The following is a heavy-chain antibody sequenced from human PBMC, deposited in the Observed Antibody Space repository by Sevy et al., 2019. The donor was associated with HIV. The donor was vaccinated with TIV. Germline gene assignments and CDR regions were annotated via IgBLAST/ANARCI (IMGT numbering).Heavy chain of an antibody. CDR3: ARVREGGKYCSSTSCYLAYYYGMDV. CDR2: ISYDGSNK. D-gene: IGHD2-2*01. Sequence: GGSLRLSCAASGFTFSSYAMHWVRQAPGKGLEWVEVISYDGSNKYYADSVKGRFTISRDNSKNTLYLQMNSLRAEDTAVYYCARVREGGKYCSSTSCYLAYYYGMDVWGQGTTVTVSS. V-gene: IGHV3-30-3*01. J-gene: IGHJ6*02. CDR1: GFTFSSYA.